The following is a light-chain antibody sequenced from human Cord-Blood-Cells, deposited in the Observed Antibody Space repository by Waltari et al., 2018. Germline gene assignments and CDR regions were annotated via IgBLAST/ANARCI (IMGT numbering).Light chain of an antibody. CDR3: CSYAGSSTYV. Sequence: QSALTQPASVSGSPGQSITISCTGTSSDVGGYNHVPWYQQHPGKAPKLMIYEGSKRPSGVSNRFSGSKSGNTASLTISGLQAEDEADYYCCSYAGSSTYVFGTGTKLTVL. CDR2: EGS. V-gene: IGLV2-23*01. CDR1: SSDVGGYNH. J-gene: IGLJ1*01.